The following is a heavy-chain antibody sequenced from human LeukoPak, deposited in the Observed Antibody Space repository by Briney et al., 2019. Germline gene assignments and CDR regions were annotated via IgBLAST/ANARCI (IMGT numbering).Heavy chain of an antibody. D-gene: IGHD4-17*01. CDR1: GGSISSSNW. Sequence: SETLSLTCAVSGGSISSSNWWSWVRQPPGKGLEWIGEIYHSGSTNYNPSLKSRVTISVDTSKNQFSLKLSSVTAADTAVYYCARDATVTTSHLSWFDPWGQGTLVTVSS. CDR2: IYHSGST. V-gene: IGHV4-4*02. CDR3: ARDATVTTSHLSWFDP. J-gene: IGHJ5*02.